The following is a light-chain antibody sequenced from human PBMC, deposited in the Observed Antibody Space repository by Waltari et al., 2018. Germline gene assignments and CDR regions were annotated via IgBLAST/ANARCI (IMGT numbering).Light chain of an antibody. Sequence: QSVLTQPPSVSGAPGQRVTISCPGTSSNIGAGYDVHWYQKLPGTAPQLLIYAISTRPAGVPARLSGSNSCTSASLAITGLQADDEAYYYCQSYDSSLSGSWVFGGGTKLTVL. CDR2: AIS. J-gene: IGLJ3*02. CDR3: QSYDSSLSGSWV. CDR1: SSNIGAGYD. V-gene: IGLV1-40*01.